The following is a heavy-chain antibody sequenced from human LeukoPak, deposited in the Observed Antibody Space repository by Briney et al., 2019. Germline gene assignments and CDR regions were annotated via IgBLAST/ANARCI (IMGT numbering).Heavy chain of an antibody. J-gene: IGHJ4*02. V-gene: IGHV3-23*01. CDR2: ISDSGGST. Sequence: PGGSLRLSCAASGFTFSSYVMSWVRQAPGKGLEWVSAISDSGGSTYYADSVKGRFTISRDNSKNTLYLQINSLRAEDTAVYYCATQSSVVGDWGQGTLVTVSS. D-gene: IGHD6-19*01. CDR1: GFTFSSYV. CDR3: ATQSSVVGD.